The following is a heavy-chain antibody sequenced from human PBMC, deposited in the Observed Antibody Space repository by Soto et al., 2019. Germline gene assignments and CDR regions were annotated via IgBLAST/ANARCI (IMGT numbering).Heavy chain of an antibody. Sequence: ASLKVSCKASGYTFTSYAMHWVRQAPGQRLEWMGWINAGNGNTKYSQKFQGRVTITRDTSASTAYMELSSLRSEDTAVYYCARDHDKGAAAGWPTFFDYWGQGTLVTVSS. CDR3: ARDHDKGAAAGWPTFFDY. D-gene: IGHD6-13*01. CDR2: INAGNGNT. J-gene: IGHJ4*02. V-gene: IGHV1-3*01. CDR1: GYTFTSYA.